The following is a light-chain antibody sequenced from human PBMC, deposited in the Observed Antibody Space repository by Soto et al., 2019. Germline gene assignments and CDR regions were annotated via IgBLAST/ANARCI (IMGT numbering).Light chain of an antibody. V-gene: IGKV1-5*01. CDR2: DAS. CDR3: QQYNSYPYT. J-gene: IGKJ2*01. CDR1: QSISSW. Sequence: DIQMTQSPSTLSASVGDRVTITCRASQSISSWLAWYQQKPGKAPKLLIYDASSLESGVPSRFSGSGSGTEFNLTISSLQPDDCAAYYCQQYNSYPYTFGQGTKLEIK.